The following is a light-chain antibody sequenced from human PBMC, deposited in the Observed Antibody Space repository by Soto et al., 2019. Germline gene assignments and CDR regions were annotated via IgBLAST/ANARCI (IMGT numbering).Light chain of an antibody. Sequence: EIVMTQSPATLSVSPGERATLSCRASQSVNSNYLAWYQQKPGQAPRLLIYGASTRATGIPARFSGSGSGTEFTLTISSLQSEDFAVYYCQQCDNWPRTFGQGTKLEIK. V-gene: IGKV3-15*01. CDR3: QQCDNWPRT. CDR1: QSVNSN. CDR2: GAS. J-gene: IGKJ2*01.